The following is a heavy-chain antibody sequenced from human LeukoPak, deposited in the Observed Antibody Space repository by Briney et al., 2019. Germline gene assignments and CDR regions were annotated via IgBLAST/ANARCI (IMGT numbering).Heavy chain of an antibody. CDR1: GFTFSSYA. CDR3: AKVARDSSGYYPYFDY. V-gene: IGHV3-23*01. CDR2: ISGSGDST. Sequence: PGGSLRLSCAASGFTFSSYAMSWVRQAPGKGLEGVSAISGSGDSTYYADSVKGRFTISRGNSKNTLYLQMNSLRAEDTAVYYCAKVARDSSGYYPYFDYWGQGTLVTVSS. J-gene: IGHJ4*02. D-gene: IGHD3-22*01.